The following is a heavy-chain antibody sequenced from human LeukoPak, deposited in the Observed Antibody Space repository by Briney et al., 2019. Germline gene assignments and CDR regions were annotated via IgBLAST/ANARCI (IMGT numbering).Heavy chain of an antibody. Sequence: GGSLRLSCAASGFTFSDYWMHWVRQAPGKGLVWVSHINADEDRAAYADSVKGRFTISRDNAKNSLSLQMNSLRAEDTAVYYCAREITTGRAFDYWGQGTLVTASS. CDR2: INADEDRA. CDR1: GFTFSDYW. V-gene: IGHV3-74*01. J-gene: IGHJ4*02. D-gene: IGHD3-3*01. CDR3: AREITTGRAFDY.